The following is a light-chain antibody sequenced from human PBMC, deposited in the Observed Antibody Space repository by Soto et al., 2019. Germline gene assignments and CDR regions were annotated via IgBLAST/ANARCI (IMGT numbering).Light chain of an antibody. V-gene: IGKV3-15*01. CDR1: QSVSSN. CDR3: QQYNNWPIT. Sequence: EIVMTQSPATLSVSPGERATLSCRASQSVSSNLAWYQQKPGQAPRLLIYGASTRATGIPARFSGSGSGTEFTLTISSLQSEDFAVYYCQQYNNWPITFGQGTRWRL. J-gene: IGKJ5*01. CDR2: GAS.